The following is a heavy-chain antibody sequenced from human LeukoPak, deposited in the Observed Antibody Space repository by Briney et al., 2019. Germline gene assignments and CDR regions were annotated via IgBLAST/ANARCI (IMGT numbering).Heavy chain of an antibody. Sequence: SVKVSCKASGGTFSSYAISWVRQAPGQGLEWMGRIIPILGIANYAQKFQGRVTITTDESTSTAYMELSSLRSEDTAVYYCAREVAYYDILTGPTYNWFDPWGQGTLVTVSS. CDR3: AREVAYYDILTGPTYNWFDP. V-gene: IGHV1-69*04. CDR2: IIPILGIA. J-gene: IGHJ5*02. D-gene: IGHD3-9*01. CDR1: GGTFSSYA.